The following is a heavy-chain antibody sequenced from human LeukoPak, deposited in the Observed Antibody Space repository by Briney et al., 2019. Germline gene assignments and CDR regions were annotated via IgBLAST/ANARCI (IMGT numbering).Heavy chain of an antibody. CDR2: IKQDGSEK. D-gene: IGHD3-16*02. J-gene: IGHJ3*02. Sequence: PGGSLRLSCAASGFTFSSYWMSWVRQAPGKGLEWVANIKQDGSEKYYVDSVKGRFTISRDNAKNSLYLQMNSLRAEDTAVYYCARDRGITFGGVIGRGDAFDIWGQGTMVTVSS. V-gene: IGHV3-7*01. CDR1: GFTFSSYW. CDR3: ARDRGITFGGVIGRGDAFDI.